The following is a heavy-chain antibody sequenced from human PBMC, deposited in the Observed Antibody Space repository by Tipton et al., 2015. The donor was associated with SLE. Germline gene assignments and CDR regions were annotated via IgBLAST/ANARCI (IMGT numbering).Heavy chain of an antibody. CDR3: ARVRGSGMGWFDP. CDR2: IYYSGST. J-gene: IGHJ5*02. CDR1: GGSISSSSYY. Sequence: GLVKPSETLSLTCTVSGGSISSSSYYWGWIRQPPGKGLEWIGSIYYSGSTYYNPSLKSRVTISVDTSKNQFSLKLSSVTAADTAVYYCARVRGSGMGWFDPWGQGTLVTVSS. D-gene: IGHD1-26*01. V-gene: IGHV4-39*07.